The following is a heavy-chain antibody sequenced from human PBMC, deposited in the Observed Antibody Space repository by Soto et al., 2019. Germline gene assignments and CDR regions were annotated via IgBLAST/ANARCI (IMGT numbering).Heavy chain of an antibody. CDR2: ISYDGSNK. V-gene: IGHV3-30*18. CDR1: GCTFSSYG. CDR3: AKDRFRIAVAAPFDY. D-gene: IGHD6-19*01. Sequence: QVKLVESGGGVVQPGRSLRLSCAASGCTFSSYGMHWVRQAPGKGLEWVAVISYDGSNKYYADSVKGRFTISRDNSNNTLYLQMNSLRAEDTAVYYCAKDRFRIAVAAPFDYWGQGTLVTVSS. J-gene: IGHJ4*02.